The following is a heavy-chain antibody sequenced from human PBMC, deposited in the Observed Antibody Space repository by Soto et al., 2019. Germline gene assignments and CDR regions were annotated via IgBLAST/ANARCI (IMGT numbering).Heavy chain of an antibody. CDR1: GYTFTGYY. V-gene: IGHV1-2*04. CDR2: INPNSGGT. J-gene: IGHJ6*02. CDR3: ARDRIAAASQYYYYYYGMDV. Sequence: ASVKVSCKASGYTFTGYYMHWVRQAPGQGLEWMGWINPNSGGTNYAQKFQGWVTMTRDTSISTAYMELSRLRTDDTAVYYCARDRIAAASQYYYYYYGMDVWGQGNTVTVSS. D-gene: IGHD6-13*01.